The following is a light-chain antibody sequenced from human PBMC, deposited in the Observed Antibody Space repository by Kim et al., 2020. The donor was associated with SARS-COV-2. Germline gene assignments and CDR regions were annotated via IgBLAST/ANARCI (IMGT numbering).Light chain of an antibody. CDR2: QDS. J-gene: IGLJ3*02. Sequence: SYELTQPPSVSVSPGQTASITCSGDKLGDKYACWYQQKPGQSPVLVIYQDSKRHSGIPERFSGSNSGNTATLTISGTQAMDEADYYCQAWDSTWVFGGGTQLTVL. CDR1: KLGDKY. V-gene: IGLV3-1*01. CDR3: QAWDSTWV.